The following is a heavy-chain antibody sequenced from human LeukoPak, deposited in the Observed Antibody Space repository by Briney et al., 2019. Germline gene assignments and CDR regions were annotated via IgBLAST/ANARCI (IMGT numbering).Heavy chain of an antibody. Sequence: PSETLSLTCTVSGGSISSYYWSWIRQPPGKGLEWIGYIYYSGSTNYNPSLKSRVTISVDTSKNQFSLKLSSVTAADTAVFYCARTRAFGGNTPRAFDIWGQGTMVTVSS. J-gene: IGHJ3*02. CDR2: IYYSGST. D-gene: IGHD4-23*01. CDR1: GGSISSYY. V-gene: IGHV4-59*01. CDR3: ARTRAFGGNTPRAFDI.